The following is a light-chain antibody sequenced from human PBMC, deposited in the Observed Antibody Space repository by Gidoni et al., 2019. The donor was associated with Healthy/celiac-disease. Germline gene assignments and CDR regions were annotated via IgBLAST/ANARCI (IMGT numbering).Light chain of an antibody. Sequence: QLVLTQSPPASASLGAPVKLTCTLSSGHSSYAIAWHQQQPEKGPRYLMKLNSDGSHSKGDGIPDRFSGSSSGAERYLTISSFQSEDEADYYCQTWGTGIVVFGGGTKLTVL. V-gene: IGLV4-69*01. J-gene: IGLJ2*01. CDR2: LNSDGSH. CDR3: QTWGTGIVV. CDR1: SGHSSYA.